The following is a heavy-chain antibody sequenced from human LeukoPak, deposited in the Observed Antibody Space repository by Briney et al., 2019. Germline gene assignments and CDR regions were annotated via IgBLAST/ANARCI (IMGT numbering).Heavy chain of an antibody. CDR1: GFTFSSYW. V-gene: IGHV3-15*01. CDR3: TTDLLRFLEWLFPNFDY. CDR2: IKSKTDGGTT. D-gene: IGHD3-3*01. J-gene: IGHJ4*02. Sequence: GGSLRLSCAASGFTFSSYWMSWVRQAPGKGLEWVGRIKSKTDGGTTDYAAPVKGRFTISRDDSKNTLYLQMNSLKTEDTAVYYCTTDLLRFLEWLFPNFDYWGQGTLVTVSS.